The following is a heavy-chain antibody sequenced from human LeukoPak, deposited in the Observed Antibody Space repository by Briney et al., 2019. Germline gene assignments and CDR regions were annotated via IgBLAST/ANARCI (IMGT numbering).Heavy chain of an antibody. CDR2: IHSGGST. Sequence: GGSLRLSCAASGFTVSSNYMSWVRQAPGKGLEWVSLIHSGGSTYYADSVKGRFTISRDNSKNTLYLQMNSLRAEDTAVYYCARSQSWTNPRIDHWGQGTLVTVSS. J-gene: IGHJ4*02. CDR3: ARSQSWTNPRIDH. CDR1: GFTVSSNY. V-gene: IGHV3-66*01. D-gene: IGHD3-16*02.